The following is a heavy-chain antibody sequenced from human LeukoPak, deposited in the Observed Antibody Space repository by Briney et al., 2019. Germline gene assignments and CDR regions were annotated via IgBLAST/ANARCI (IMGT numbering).Heavy chain of an antibody. V-gene: IGHV4-39*07. D-gene: IGHD6-13*01. CDR1: GGSISSSSYY. CDR3: ARQTRMGSSWSSFDY. CDR2: IYYSGST. Sequence: PSETLSLTCTVSGGSISSSSYYWGWIRQPPGKGLEWIGSIYYSGSTYYNPSLKSRVTISVDTSKNQFSLKLSSVTAADTAVYYCARQTRMGSSWSSFDYWGQGTLVTVSS. J-gene: IGHJ4*02.